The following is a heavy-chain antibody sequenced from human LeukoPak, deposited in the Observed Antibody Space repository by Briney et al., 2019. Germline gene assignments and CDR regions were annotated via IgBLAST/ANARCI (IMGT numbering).Heavy chain of an antibody. CDR3: ARALSIAARLLSDY. J-gene: IGHJ4*02. D-gene: IGHD6-6*01. Sequence: ASVKVSCKASGYTFTGYYMHWVRQAPGQGLEWMGWINPNSGGTNYAQKFQGRVTMTRDTSISTAYMELSRLRSDDTAVYYCARALSIAARLLSDYWGQGTLVTVSP. CDR2: INPNSGGT. V-gene: IGHV1-2*02. CDR1: GYTFTGYY.